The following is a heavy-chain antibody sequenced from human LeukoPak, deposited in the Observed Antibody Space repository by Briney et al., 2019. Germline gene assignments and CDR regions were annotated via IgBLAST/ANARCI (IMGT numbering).Heavy chain of an antibody. Sequence: GGSLRLSCAASGFTFSSYWMSWVRQAPGKGLEWVANIKQDGSEKYYVDSVKSRFTISRDNAKNSLYLQMNSLRAEDTAVYYCARDTYYFASGTFDYWGQGTLVTVSS. J-gene: IGHJ4*02. CDR1: GFTFSSYW. CDR3: ARDTYYFASGTFDY. CDR2: IKQDGSEK. V-gene: IGHV3-7*03. D-gene: IGHD3-10*01.